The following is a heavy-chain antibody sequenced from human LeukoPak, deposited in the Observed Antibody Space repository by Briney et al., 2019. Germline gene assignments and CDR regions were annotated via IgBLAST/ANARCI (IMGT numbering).Heavy chain of an antibody. CDR2: IYYSGST. D-gene: IGHD3-10*01. Sequence: PSETLSLTCSVSGDSITSGGYYWSWIRQFPGKGLEWIGHIYYSGSTYYNVSLQSRMTISIATSKIQFSLTLKSVSAADTAVYYCARLTMVRGLDIWGQGTTVTVSS. J-gene: IGHJ3*02. CDR1: GDSITSGGYY. V-gene: IGHV4-31*03. CDR3: ARLTMVRGLDI.